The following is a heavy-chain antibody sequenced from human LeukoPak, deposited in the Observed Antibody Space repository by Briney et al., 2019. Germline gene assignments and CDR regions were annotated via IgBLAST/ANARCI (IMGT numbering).Heavy chain of an antibody. CDR2: IYYSGST. D-gene: IGHD1-7*01. CDR1: GGSISSYY. J-gene: IGHJ4*02. Sequence: SETLSLTCTVSGGSISSYYWSWIRQPPGKGLEWIGYIYYSGSTNYNPSLKSRVTISVDTSKNQFSLKLSSVTAADTAVYYCAGGFAGGNYYFDHWGQGTLVTVSS. CDR3: AGGFAGGNYYFDH. V-gene: IGHV4-59*01.